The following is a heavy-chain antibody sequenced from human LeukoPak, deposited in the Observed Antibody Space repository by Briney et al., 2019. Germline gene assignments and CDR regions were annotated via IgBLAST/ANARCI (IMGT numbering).Heavy chain of an antibody. J-gene: IGHJ4*02. CDR3: ARDQFLLGYCSGGRGCRRAYYFDY. Sequence: SVKVSCKASGYTFTRYGISWVRQAPGQGLEWMGWISGYNGNTNYAQKFQGRVTMTTDTSTSTAYMEVRSLRSDDTAVYYCARDQFLLGYCSGGRGCRRAYYFDYWGQGTLVTVSS. CDR1: GYTFTRYG. D-gene: IGHD2-15*01. CDR2: ISGYNGNT. V-gene: IGHV1-18*01.